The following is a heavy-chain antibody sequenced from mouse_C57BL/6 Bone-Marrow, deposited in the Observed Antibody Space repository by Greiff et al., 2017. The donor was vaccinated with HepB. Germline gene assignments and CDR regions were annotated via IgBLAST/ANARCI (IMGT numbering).Heavy chain of an antibody. CDR2: IDPENGNT. CDR1: GFNIKDDY. V-gene: IGHV14-4*01. Sequence: DVQLQESGAELVRPGASVKLSCTASGFNIKDDYMHWVKQRPEQGLEWIGWIDPENGNTKYAPKFQGKATITADTSSNTAYLQLSSLTSEDTAIYYCALHYYGSHYWGQGTTLTVSS. D-gene: IGHD1-1*01. CDR3: ALHYYGSHY. J-gene: IGHJ2*01.